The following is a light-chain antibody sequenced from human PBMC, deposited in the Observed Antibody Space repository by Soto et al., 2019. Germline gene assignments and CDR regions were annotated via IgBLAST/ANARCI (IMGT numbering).Light chain of an antibody. J-gene: IGKJ4*01. CDR2: GAS. CDR1: QSVNNNY. CDR3: QQYDTSLPYT. Sequence: EIVLTQSPGTLSLSPGDRATLSCEASQSVNNNYLAWYQHKPGQAPRLLIYGASSRATGIPDRFSGSGSGTDFTLTIRILEPEDFAVYYCQQYDTSLPYTFGGGTKVDIK. V-gene: IGKV3-20*01.